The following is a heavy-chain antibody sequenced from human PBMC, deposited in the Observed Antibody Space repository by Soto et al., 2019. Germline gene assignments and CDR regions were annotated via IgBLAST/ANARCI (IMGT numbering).Heavy chain of an antibody. CDR1: GYTFTEYG. CDR2: ISTDDGNT. V-gene: IGHV1-18*01. J-gene: IGHJ3*01. Sequence: QVQLVQSGGEVKKPGASVKVSCKASGYTFTEYGLSWVRQAPGQGLEWLGWISTDDGNTHYAQKVRDRVAMTADPSTRTAYLELRSLRSADTAMYYCARVTLGAWGQGTMVTV. CDR3: ARVTLGA. D-gene: IGHD6-6*01.